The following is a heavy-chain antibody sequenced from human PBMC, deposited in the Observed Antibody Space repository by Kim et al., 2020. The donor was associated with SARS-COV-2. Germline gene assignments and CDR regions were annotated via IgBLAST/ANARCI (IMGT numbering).Heavy chain of an antibody. CDR2: IKPNSGST. V-gene: IGHV1-46*01. CDR3: SRDGIYSGSYIGRIDY. J-gene: IGHJ4*02. CDR1: GYAFTTYY. Sequence: ASVKVSCKASGYAFTTYYIQLVRQAPGQGLEWMGIIKPNSGSTYYAQRFQGRVTMTSETSTNTVYMEFSSLRSDDTSVYYCSRDGIYSGSYIGRIDYWGQGTLVTVSS. D-gene: IGHD1-26*01.